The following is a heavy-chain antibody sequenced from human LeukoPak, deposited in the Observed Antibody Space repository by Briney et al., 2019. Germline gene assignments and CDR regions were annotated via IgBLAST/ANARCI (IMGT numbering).Heavy chain of an antibody. J-gene: IGHJ4*02. CDR3: ARLVATTNDY. Sequence: GGSLRLSCAASGFTFSSYGLHWVRQAPGKGLEWVALISFDGGNEYYADSVKGRFTISRDNAKNTLYLQMNSLRTEDTAVYYCARLVATTNDYWGQGTLVTVSS. CDR2: ISFDGGNE. V-gene: IGHV3-30*03. D-gene: IGHD5-12*01. CDR1: GFTFSSYG.